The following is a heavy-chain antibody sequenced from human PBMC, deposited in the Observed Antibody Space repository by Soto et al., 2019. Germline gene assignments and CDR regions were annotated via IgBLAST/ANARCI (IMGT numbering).Heavy chain of an antibody. V-gene: IGHV3-30-3*01. J-gene: IGHJ6*02. D-gene: IGHD6-6*01. CDR2: ISYDGSNK. CDR1: GFTFSSYT. Sequence: QVQLVESGGGVVQPGRSLRLSCAASGFTFSSYTMHWVRQAPGKGLEWVALISYDGSNKYYADSVKGRFTISRDNSKNTLYLQMNSLRVEDTALYYCERAASSHTWGCGMDVWGQGTTVTVSS. CDR3: ERAASSHTWGCGMDV.